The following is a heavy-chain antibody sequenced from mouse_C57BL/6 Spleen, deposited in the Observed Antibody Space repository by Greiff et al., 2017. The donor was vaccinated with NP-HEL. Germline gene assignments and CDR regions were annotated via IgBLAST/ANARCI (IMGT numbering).Heavy chain of an antibody. V-gene: IGHV5-9-1*02. CDR2: ISSGGDYI. CDR3: TRASFYYDYPYAMDY. CDR1: GFTFSSYA. J-gene: IGHJ4*01. Sequence: EVKLMESGEGLVKPGGSLKLSCAASGFTFSSYAMSWVRQTPEKRLEWVAYISSGGDYIYYADTVKGRFTISRDNARNTLYLQMSSLKSEDTAMYYWTRASFYYDYPYAMDYWGQGTSVTVSS. D-gene: IGHD2-4*01.